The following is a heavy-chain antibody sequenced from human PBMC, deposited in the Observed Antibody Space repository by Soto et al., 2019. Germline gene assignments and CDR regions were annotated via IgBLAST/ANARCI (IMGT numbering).Heavy chain of an antibody. Sequence: QVQLVQSGPEVKKPGSSVKVSCKASGGTFNSYTFSWVRQAPGQGLEWMGRIIPILDKANYAQKFQGRVTCTADKATNTAYMELSSLRSEDTAVYYCARATYYDTLTGYLSYWFDPWGQGTLVTVSS. D-gene: IGHD3-9*01. CDR2: IIPILDKA. CDR1: GGTFNSYT. V-gene: IGHV1-69*02. J-gene: IGHJ5*02. CDR3: ARATYYDTLTGYLSYWFDP.